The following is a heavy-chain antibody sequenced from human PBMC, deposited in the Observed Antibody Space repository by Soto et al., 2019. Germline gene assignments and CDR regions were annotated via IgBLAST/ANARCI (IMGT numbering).Heavy chain of an antibody. CDR2: ISGSGGST. Sequence: QTGGSLRLSCAASGFTFSSYAMSWVRQAPGKGLEWVSAISGSGGSTYYADSVKGRFTISRDNSKNTLYLQMNSLRAEDTAVYYCAKDHEMGSSWYMNYFDYWGQGTLVTVSS. J-gene: IGHJ4*02. V-gene: IGHV3-23*01. CDR3: AKDHEMGSSWYMNYFDY. CDR1: GFTFSSYA. D-gene: IGHD6-13*01.